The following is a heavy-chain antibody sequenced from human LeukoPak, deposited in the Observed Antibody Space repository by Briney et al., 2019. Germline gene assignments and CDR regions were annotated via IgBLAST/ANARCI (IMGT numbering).Heavy chain of an antibody. V-gene: IGHV3-23*01. Sequence: GGSLRLSCAASGFTFTGYSMKWVRQAPGKRLEWVSTISGGGGSTYYADSVKGRFTISRDNSKNTLYLQVNSLRAEDTAVYYCAKGGKWDVTPFDYWGQGTLVTVSS. CDR2: ISGGGGST. D-gene: IGHD1-26*01. CDR3: AKGGKWDVTPFDY. J-gene: IGHJ4*02. CDR1: GFTFTGYS.